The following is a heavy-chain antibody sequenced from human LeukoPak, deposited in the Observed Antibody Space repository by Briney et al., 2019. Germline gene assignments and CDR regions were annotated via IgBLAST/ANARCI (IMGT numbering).Heavy chain of an antibody. V-gene: IGHV3-33*01. CDR1: RFTFSSYV. CDR2: IWYNGSIQ. D-gene: IGHD2-15*01. Sequence: PGGSLRLSSAASRFTFSSYVMHWVRQAPGKGLEWVAAIWYNGSIQYSADPVKGRFTISRDNSKNTLYLQMDSLRAEDTAVYYCARAGYCSGGSCYGSDYWGQGTLVSVSS. CDR3: ARAGYCSGGSCYGSDY. J-gene: IGHJ4*02.